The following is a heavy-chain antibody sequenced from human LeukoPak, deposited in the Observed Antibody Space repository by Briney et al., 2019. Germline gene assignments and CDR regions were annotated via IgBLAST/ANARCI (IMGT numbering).Heavy chain of an antibody. V-gene: IGHV3-9*01. J-gene: IGHJ4*02. CDR1: GFKFDDYA. Sequence: GRSLRLSCAASGFKFDDYAIHWVRQPPGKGLEWVSGISWNSGTIAYADSVKGRFTISRDNAKNSLYLQMTSLRVEDTAFYYCAKDVGALLVLPFVSWGQGTLVTVSS. CDR2: ISWNSGTI. CDR3: AKDVGALLVLPFVS. D-gene: IGHD3-3*02.